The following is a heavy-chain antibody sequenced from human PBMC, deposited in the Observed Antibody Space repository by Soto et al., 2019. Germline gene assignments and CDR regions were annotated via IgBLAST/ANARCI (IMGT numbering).Heavy chain of an antibody. CDR3: AAVSGGCSRTTCQIDP. CDR1: RGSISTNYW. V-gene: IGHV4-4*02. D-gene: IGHD2-2*01. CDR2: IYYSGTT. J-gene: IGHJ5*02. Sequence: SETLSLTCTVSRGSISTNYWWTWVRQSPEKGLEWIGEIYYSGTTNYSPSLKNRVTMSVDKSKNQFSLKLTSVTAADTAVYYCAAVSGGCSRTTCQIDPWGQGTLVTVSS.